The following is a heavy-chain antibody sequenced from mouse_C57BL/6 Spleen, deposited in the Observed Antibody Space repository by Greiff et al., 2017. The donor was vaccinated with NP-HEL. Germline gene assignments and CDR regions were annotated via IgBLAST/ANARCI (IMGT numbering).Heavy chain of an antibody. CDR1: GYSITSGYY. V-gene: IGHV3-6*01. Sequence: ESGPGLVKPSQSLSLTCSVTGYSITSGYYWNWIRQFPGNKLEWMGYISYDGSNNYNPSLKNRISITRDTSKNQFFLKLNSVTTEDTATYYCARGVLYWYFDVWGTGTTVTVSS. CDR2: ISYDGSN. CDR3: ARGVLYWYFDV. J-gene: IGHJ1*03.